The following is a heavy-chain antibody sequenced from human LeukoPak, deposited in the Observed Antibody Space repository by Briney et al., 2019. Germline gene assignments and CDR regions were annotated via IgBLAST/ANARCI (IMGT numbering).Heavy chain of an antibody. CDR3: ARRDGEDWFDP. J-gene: IGHJ5*02. V-gene: IGHV1-69*01. CDR2: IIPIFGTA. D-gene: IGHD3-10*01. Sequence: SVKVSCKASGGTFSSYAISWVRQAPGQGLEWMGGIIPIFGTANYAQKFQGRVTITADESTSTAYMELSSLRSDDTAVYYCARRDGEDWFDPWGQGTLVTVSS. CDR1: GGTFSSYA.